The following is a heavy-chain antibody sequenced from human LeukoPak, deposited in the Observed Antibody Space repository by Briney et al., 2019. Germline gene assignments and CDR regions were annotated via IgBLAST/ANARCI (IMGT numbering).Heavy chain of an antibody. J-gene: IGHJ3*02. CDR2: IYTSGST. CDR1: GGSISSYY. Sequence: SETLSLTCTVSGGSISSYYWSWIRQPAGKGLEWIGRIYTSGSTNYNPSLKSRVTMSLDTSKNQFSLKLSSVTAADTAVYYCARDLASKGSDAFDIWGQGTMVTVSS. CDR3: ARDLASKGSDAFDI. D-gene: IGHD2-21*01. V-gene: IGHV4-4*07.